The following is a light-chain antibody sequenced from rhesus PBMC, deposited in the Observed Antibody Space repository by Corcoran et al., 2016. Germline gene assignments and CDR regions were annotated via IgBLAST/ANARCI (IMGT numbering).Light chain of an antibody. CDR1: QSISSW. J-gene: IGKJ2*01. CDR3: QQYSSSPCS. V-gene: IGKV1-22*01. CDR2: KAA. Sequence: DIQMTQSPSSLSASVGDTVTITCRASQSISSWLAWYQQKPGQAPKLRIYKAASLQSGVPSRFIGNGSGTDLPLTISSLQSEDFATYYCQQYSSSPCSFGQGTKVEIK.